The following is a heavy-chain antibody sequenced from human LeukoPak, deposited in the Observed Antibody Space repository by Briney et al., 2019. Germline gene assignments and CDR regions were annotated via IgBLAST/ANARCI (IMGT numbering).Heavy chain of an antibody. CDR2: IYPGDSDT. D-gene: IGHD2-15*01. Sequence: GESLQISCKGSGYSFTSYWIGWVRQMPGKGLEWMGIIYPGDSDTRYSPSFQGQVTISADKSISTAYLQWSSLKASDTAMYYCARYWGYCSGGSCHYYFDYWGQGTLVTVSS. J-gene: IGHJ4*02. CDR3: ARYWGYCSGGSCHYYFDY. CDR1: GYSFTSYW. V-gene: IGHV5-51*01.